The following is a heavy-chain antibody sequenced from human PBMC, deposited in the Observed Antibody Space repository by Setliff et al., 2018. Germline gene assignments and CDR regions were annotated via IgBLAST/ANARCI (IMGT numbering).Heavy chain of an antibody. V-gene: IGHV1-18*01. D-gene: IGHD2-21*01. CDR2: ISAYNGNT. CDR1: GYTFTSYG. J-gene: IGHJ5*02. Sequence: ASVKVSCKASGYTFTSYGISWVRQAPGQGLEWMGWISAYNGNTNYAQKLQGRVTITADKSTSTAYMELSSLRSEDTAVYYCARDRGGTAIANWFDRWGQGTLVTVSS. CDR3: ARDRGGTAIANWFDR.